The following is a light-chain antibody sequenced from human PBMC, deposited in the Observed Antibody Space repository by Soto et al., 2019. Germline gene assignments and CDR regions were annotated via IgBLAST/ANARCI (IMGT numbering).Light chain of an antibody. Sequence: DIQMTQSPYSVSVVVGVRVTITSRASRGIGDRLAWFQQKPGKAPQFLIQAASNLQSGVPSRFSGSGSGTEFILSIYSLQPEDIATYYCLQVSSFPRTFGQGTKVDI. J-gene: IGKJ1*01. CDR1: RGIGDR. CDR2: AAS. V-gene: IGKV1-12*01. CDR3: LQVSSFPRT.